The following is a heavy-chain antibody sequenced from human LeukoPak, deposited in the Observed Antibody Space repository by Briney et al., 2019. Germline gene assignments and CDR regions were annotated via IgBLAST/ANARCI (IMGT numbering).Heavy chain of an antibody. D-gene: IGHD6-19*01. CDR1: GYSFTSYW. J-gene: IGHJ4*02. Sequence: LGESLKISCKGSGYSFTSYWIGWVRQMPGKGLEWMGIIYPGDSDTRYSPSFQGQVTISADKSISTAYLQWSSLKASDTAMYYCARPQTSYSSGWYYFDYWGQGTLVTVSS. CDR3: ARPQTSYSSGWYYFDY. V-gene: IGHV5-51*01. CDR2: IYPGDSDT.